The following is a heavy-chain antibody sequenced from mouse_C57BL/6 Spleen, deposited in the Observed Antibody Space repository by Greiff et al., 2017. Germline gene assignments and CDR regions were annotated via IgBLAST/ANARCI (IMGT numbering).Heavy chain of an antibody. CDR3: ARPSLLGYFDV. Sequence: EVQLVESGGGLVKPRGSLKLSCAASGFTFSDYGMHWVRQAPEKGLEWVAYISSGSSTIYYADTVKGRFTISRDNAKNTLFLQMTSLRSEDTAMYYCARPSLLGYFDVWGTGTTVTVSS. CDR2: ISSGSSTI. D-gene: IGHD1-1*01. J-gene: IGHJ1*03. CDR1: GFTFSDYG. V-gene: IGHV5-17*01.